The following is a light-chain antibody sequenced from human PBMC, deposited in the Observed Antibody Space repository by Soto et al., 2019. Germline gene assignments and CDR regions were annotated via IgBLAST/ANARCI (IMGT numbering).Light chain of an antibody. CDR2: DTS. CDR3: QQSVDSLPLWP. J-gene: IGKJ4*02. Sequence: TKDPGTVSLAQRETPTLPRRVSKSVSRNYLAWYQQKPGQAPTLLMYDTSYRATGIPDRSSGSGSVTEFTLNISGLGPEDFAFYSCQQSVDSLPLWPCGRGTKVDIK. V-gene: IGKV3-20*01. CDR1: KSVSRNY.